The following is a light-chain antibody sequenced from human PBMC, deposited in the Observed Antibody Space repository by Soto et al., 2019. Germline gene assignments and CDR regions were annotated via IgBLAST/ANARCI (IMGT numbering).Light chain of an antibody. J-gene: IGKJ1*01. CDR3: QQYGSSFWT. CDR2: GAS. CDR1: QSFSSSY. V-gene: IGKV3-20*01. Sequence: EIVLTQSPGTLSLSPGERATLSCRASQSFSSSYLAWFRQKPGQAPRLLIYGASSRATGIPDRFSGSGSGTDFTLTISRLEPEDFAVYYCQQYGSSFWTFGQGTKVDIK.